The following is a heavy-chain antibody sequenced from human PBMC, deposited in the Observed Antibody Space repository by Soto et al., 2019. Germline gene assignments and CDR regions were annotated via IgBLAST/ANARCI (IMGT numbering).Heavy chain of an antibody. J-gene: IGHJ4*02. CDR2: ISAYNVNT. D-gene: IGHD2-2*01. V-gene: IGHV1-18*01. CDR3: ARSPYCSSTSCYPYHFDY. Sequence: QVQLVQSGAEVKKPGASVKVSCKASGYTFTSYGISWVRQAHGQGLEWMGWISAYNVNTNYAQKLQGRVTITTDTSKSTAYIELRSLRSDDTAVYYCARSPYCSSTSCYPYHFDYWGQGTLVTVSS. CDR1: GYTFTSYG.